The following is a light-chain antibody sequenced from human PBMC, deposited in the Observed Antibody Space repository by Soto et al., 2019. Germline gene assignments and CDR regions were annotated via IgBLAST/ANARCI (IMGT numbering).Light chain of an antibody. J-gene: IGLJ3*02. CDR3: AAWDDSLSGWV. Sequence: QSVLTQPPSASGTPGQRVTISCSGSSSNLGSNYVYWYQQLPGTSPKLLIYSNEQRPSGVPDRFSGSKSCNSASLDISGLLSEDEADYYCAAWDDSLSGWVFGGGTKLTVL. CDR2: SNE. V-gene: IGLV1-47*02. CDR1: SSNLGSNY.